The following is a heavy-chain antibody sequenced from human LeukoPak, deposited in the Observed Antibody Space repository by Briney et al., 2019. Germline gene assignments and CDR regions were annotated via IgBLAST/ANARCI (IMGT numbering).Heavy chain of an antibody. V-gene: IGHV3-21*01. CDR2: ISSSSSYI. CDR1: GFTCSSYS. CDR3: AREDCSSTSCYTSIDY. J-gene: IGHJ4*02. Sequence: GGSLRLSCAASGFTCSSYSMNWVRQAPGKGLEWVSSISSSSSYIYYADSVKGRFTISRDNAKNSLYLQMNSLRAEDTAVYYCAREDCSSTSCYTSIDYWGQGTLVTVSS. D-gene: IGHD2-2*02.